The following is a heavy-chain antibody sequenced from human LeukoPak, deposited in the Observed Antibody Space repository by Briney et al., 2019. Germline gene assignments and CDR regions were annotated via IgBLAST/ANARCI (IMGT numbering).Heavy chain of an antibody. J-gene: IGHJ6*02. Sequence: PGRSLRLSCAASGFTFDDYAMHWVRQAPGMGLEWVSGISWNSGNKGYADSVKGRLTISRDNAKNSLYLQMNSLRTEDTALYYCAKDKTTVTRGGLDVWGQGTTVTVSS. CDR3: AKDKTTVTRGGLDV. V-gene: IGHV3-9*01. CDR1: GFTFDDYA. CDR2: ISWNSGNK. D-gene: IGHD4-11*01.